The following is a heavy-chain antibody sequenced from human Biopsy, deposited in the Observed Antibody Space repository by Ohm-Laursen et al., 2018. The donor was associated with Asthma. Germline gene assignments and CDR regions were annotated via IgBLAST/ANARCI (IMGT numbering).Heavy chain of an antibody. D-gene: IGHD1/OR15-1a*01. J-gene: IGHJ4*02. CDR2: FNPSGGST. CDR1: GYSFTSDY. Sequence: ASVKVSCKASGYSFTSDYIHWVRQAPGQGLEWMGIFNPSGGSTSYAQKFQGRVTMIRDTSTSTVYMELSSLRSEDTAVYYCARPSGTNPHYFDYWGQGTLVTVSS. CDR3: ARPSGTNPHYFDY. V-gene: IGHV1-46*01.